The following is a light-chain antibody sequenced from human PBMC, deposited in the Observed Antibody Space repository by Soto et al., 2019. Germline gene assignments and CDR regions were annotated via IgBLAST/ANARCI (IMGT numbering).Light chain of an antibody. Sequence: DIRMTQCPSTLSGSVGDRVTITCRASQSSSRWLAWYQQKPGKAPKLLIYKASTLKSGVPSRFSGSGSGTEFTLTISSLQPDDFATYYCQHYNSYSEAFGQGTKVDIK. CDR3: QHYNSYSEA. V-gene: IGKV1-5*03. J-gene: IGKJ1*01. CDR2: KAS. CDR1: QSSSRW.